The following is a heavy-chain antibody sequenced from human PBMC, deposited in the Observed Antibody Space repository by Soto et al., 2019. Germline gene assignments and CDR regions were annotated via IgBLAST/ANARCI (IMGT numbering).Heavy chain of an antibody. V-gene: IGHV2-5*01. J-gene: IGHJ5*02. Sequence: QITLKESGPTLVKPTQTLTLTCTFSGFSLSTSGVGVGWIRQPPGKALEWLALIYWNDDKRYSPSLKSRLTITKDTSKNQVVLTMTNMDPVDTATYYCAHGSYGYEGNWFDPWGQGTLVTVSS. D-gene: IGHD5-18*01. CDR3: AHGSYGYEGNWFDP. CDR2: IYWNDDK. CDR1: GFSLSTSGVG.